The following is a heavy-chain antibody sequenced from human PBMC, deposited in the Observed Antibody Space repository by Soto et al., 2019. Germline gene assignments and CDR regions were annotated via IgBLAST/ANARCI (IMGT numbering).Heavy chain of an antibody. CDR1: GGTFSSYA. CDR3: ARSQGSSTSLEIYYYYYYGMDV. V-gene: IGHV1-69*01. D-gene: IGHD2-2*01. J-gene: IGHJ6*02. CDR2: IIPISGTA. Sequence: QVQLVQSGAEVKKPGSSVKVSCKASGGTFSSYAISWMRQAPGQGLEWMGGIIPISGTANYAQKFQGRVTITADESTSSAYMELSSLRSEDTAVYYGARSQGSSTSLEIYYYYYYGMDVWGQGTTVTVSS.